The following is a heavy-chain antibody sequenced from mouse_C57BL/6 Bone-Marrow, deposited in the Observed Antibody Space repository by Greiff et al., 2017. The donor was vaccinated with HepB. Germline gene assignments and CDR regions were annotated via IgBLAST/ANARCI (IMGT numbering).Heavy chain of an antibody. V-gene: IGHV1-59*01. J-gene: IGHJ2*01. Sequence: VQLQQPGAELVRPGTSVKLSCKASGYTFTSYWMHWVKQRPGQGLEWIGGIDPSDSYTNYNQKFKGKATLTVDTSSSTAYMQLSSLTSEDSAVYYCARGDGNNYFDYWGQGTTLTVSS. CDR2: IDPSDSYT. CDR3: ARGDGNNYFDY. D-gene: IGHD2-1*01. CDR1: GYTFTSYW.